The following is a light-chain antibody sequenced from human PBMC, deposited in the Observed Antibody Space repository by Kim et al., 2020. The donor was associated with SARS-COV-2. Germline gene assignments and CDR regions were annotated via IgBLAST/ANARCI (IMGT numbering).Light chain of an antibody. CDR2: GAS. V-gene: IGKV3-15*01. J-gene: IGKJ1*01. CDR3: QQYSGWPRT. CDR1: ESVSSN. Sequence: VSPGERATLSCRASESVSSNLAWYQQKPGQVPRILIFGASTRATDMPARFSASGSGTEFTLTISSLQSEDFAVYYCQQYSGWPRTFGQGTKVDIK.